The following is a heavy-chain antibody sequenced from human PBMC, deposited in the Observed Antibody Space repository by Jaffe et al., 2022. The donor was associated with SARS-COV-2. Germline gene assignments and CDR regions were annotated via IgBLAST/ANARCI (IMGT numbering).Heavy chain of an antibody. Sequence: QVQLQESGPGLVKPSETLSLTCTVSGGSISFYYWNWIRQSPGKGLEWIGYVSYRGSTKHNPSLKSRVTMSVDTSKNQFSLKLTSVTAADTALYFCARARLTVTATAAFDIWGHGTMVTVSS. V-gene: IGHV4-59*01. CDR3: ARARLTVTATAAFDI. CDR1: GGSISFYY. D-gene: IGHD2-21*02. J-gene: IGHJ3*02. CDR2: VSYRGST.